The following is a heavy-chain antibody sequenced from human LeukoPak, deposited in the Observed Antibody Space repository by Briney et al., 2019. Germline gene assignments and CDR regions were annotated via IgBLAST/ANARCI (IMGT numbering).Heavy chain of an antibody. CDR2: ISWNSGSI. CDR3: AKSSRYGTGWYGKIDY. J-gene: IGHJ4*02. D-gene: IGHD6-19*01. CDR1: GFTFDDYA. Sequence: GRSLRLSCAASGFTFDDYAMHWVRQAPGKGLEWVSGISWNSGSIGYADSVKGRFTISRDNSKNTLYLQMDSLRADDTAVYYCAKSSRYGTGWYGKIDYWGQGTLVTVSS. V-gene: IGHV3-9*01.